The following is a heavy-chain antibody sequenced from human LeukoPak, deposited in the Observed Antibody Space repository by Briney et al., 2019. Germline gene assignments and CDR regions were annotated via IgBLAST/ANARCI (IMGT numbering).Heavy chain of an antibody. D-gene: IGHD3-22*01. CDR3: ARLTYYYDGSGYWVFDY. CDR2: ISSSGSTK. V-gene: IGHV3-48*03. Sequence: GGSLRLSCAVSGFTFSSYEMNWVRQAPGKGLEWVSYISSSGSTKYYADSVKGRFTISRDNAKNSLYLQMNSLRAEDTAVYYCARLTYYYDGSGYWVFDYWGQGTLVTVSS. CDR1: GFTFSSYE. J-gene: IGHJ4*02.